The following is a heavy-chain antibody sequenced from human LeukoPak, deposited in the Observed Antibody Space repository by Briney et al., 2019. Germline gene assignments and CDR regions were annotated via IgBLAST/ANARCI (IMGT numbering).Heavy chain of an antibody. J-gene: IGHJ4*02. Sequence: ASVKVSCKVSGYTLTELSMHWVRQAPGKGLEWMGGFDPEDGETIYAQKFQGRVTMTEDTSTDTAYMELSSLRSEDTAVHYCATDLAAVGSSSWYREFGYWGQGTLVTVSS. CDR1: GYTLTELS. CDR3: ATDLAAVGSSSWYREFGY. CDR2: FDPEDGET. V-gene: IGHV1-24*01. D-gene: IGHD6-13*01.